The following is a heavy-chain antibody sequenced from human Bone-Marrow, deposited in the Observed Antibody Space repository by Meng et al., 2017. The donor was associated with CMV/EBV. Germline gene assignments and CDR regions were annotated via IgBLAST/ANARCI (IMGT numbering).Heavy chain of an antibody. CDR3: ARLFSSSRSIDY. CDR1: GFTFSSYS. Sequence: GESLKISCAASGFTFSSYSMNWVRQAPGKGLEWVSSISSSSSYIYYADSVKGRFTISRDNAKNSLYLQMNSLRAEDTAVYYCARLFSSSRSIDYWGQGTLVTVSS. V-gene: IGHV3-21*01. J-gene: IGHJ4*02. D-gene: IGHD6-6*01. CDR2: ISSSSSYI.